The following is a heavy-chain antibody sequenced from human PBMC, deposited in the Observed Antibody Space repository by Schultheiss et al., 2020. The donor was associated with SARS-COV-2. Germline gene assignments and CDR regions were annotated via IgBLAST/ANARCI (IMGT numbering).Heavy chain of an antibody. CDR3: ARADGYSYGYYYYYYGMDV. J-gene: IGHJ6*02. D-gene: IGHD5-18*01. V-gene: IGHV4-61*05. CDR1: GGSISSSSYY. Sequence: SETLSLTCTVSGGSISSSSYYWGWIRQPPGKGLEWIGYIYYSGSTNYNPSLKSRVTISVDTSKNQFSLKLSSVTAADTAVYYCARADGYSYGYYYYYYGMDVWGQGTTVTVSS. CDR2: IYYSGST.